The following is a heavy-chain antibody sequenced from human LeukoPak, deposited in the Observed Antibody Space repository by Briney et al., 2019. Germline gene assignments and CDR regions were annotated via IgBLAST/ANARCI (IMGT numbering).Heavy chain of an antibody. CDR1: GFTFSSYW. CDR2: INTDGSST. Sequence: AGGSLRLSCAASGFTFSSYWMHWVRQAPGKGLVWVSRINTDGSSTRYADSVKGRFTISRDNAKNTLYLQMNSLRAEDTAVYYCAMGSPDESLDYWGQGILVTVSS. J-gene: IGHJ4*02. V-gene: IGHV3-74*01. CDR3: AMGSPDESLDY. D-gene: IGHD1-26*01.